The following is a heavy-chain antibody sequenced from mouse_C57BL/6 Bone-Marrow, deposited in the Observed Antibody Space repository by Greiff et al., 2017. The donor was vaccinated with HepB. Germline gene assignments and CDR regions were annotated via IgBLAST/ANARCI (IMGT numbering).Heavy chain of an antibody. CDR1: GYAFSSSW. Sequence: VQRVESGPELVKPGASVKISCKASGYAFSSSWMNWVKQRPGKGLEWIGRIYPGDGDTNYNGKFKGKATLTADKSSSTAYMQLSSLTSEDSAVYFCARNLAWFAYWGQGTLVTVSA. CDR3: ARNLAWFAY. V-gene: IGHV1-82*01. CDR2: IYPGDGDT. J-gene: IGHJ3*01.